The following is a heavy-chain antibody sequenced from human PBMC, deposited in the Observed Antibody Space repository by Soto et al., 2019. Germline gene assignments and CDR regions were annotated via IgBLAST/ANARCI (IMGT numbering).Heavy chain of an antibody. D-gene: IGHD2-2*01. CDR3: AGGGYCISTSCYLNWFDP. Sequence: GGSLRLSCAASGFTFSNYAMHWVRQAPGKGLEWVALISYDGSNKYYADSVKGRFTISRDNSKNTLYLQMNSLRAEDTAVYYCAGGGYCISTSCYLNWFDPWGQGTLVTVSS. V-gene: IGHV3-30-3*01. CDR1: GFTFSNYA. J-gene: IGHJ5*02. CDR2: ISYDGSNK.